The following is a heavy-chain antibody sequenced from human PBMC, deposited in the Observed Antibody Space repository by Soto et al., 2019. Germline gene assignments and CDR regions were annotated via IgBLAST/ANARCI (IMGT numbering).Heavy chain of an antibody. CDR2: IYWDDDE. J-gene: IGHJ4*02. D-gene: IGHD1-20*01. Sequence: QITLKESGPTLVKPTQTLTLTCTFSGFSLTTDGVGVGWVRQPPGEALEWLALIYWDDDERYSPSLKTRLTITKDPSKNQVVLIMTNMDPVDTATYYCAHSRNRITQDAQVGDFDYWGQGTLVTVSS. CDR3: AHSRNRITQDAQVGDFDY. V-gene: IGHV2-5*02. CDR1: GFSLTTDGVG.